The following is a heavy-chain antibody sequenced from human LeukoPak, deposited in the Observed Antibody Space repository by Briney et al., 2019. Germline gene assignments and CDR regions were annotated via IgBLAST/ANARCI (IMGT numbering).Heavy chain of an antibody. V-gene: IGHV4-34*01. CDR1: GGSISGYY. CDR2: INHSGST. CDR3: ARGFNGRGAMN. D-gene: IGHD3-10*01. Sequence: SSDTLSLTCAVCGGSISGYYWSWIRQPPGKGLEWIGEINHSGSTKYNPSLKSRVTVSVDPSKNQFSVKVTSVTAADTAVYYCARGFNGRGAMNWGQGTLVTVSS. J-gene: IGHJ4*02.